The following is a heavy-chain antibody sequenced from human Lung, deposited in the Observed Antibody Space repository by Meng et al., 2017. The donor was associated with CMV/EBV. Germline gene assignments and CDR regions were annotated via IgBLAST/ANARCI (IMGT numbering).Heavy chain of an antibody. Sequence: GESXKISFSSSGFTFSSYAMHWVRQAPGKGLEWVAVISYDGSNKYYADSVKGRFTISRDNSKNTLYLQMNSLRAEDTAVYYCARDWNVVVPAATYYYYGMDVWXQGTTVTVSS. CDR2: ISYDGSNK. D-gene: IGHD2-2*01. CDR1: GFTFSSYA. J-gene: IGHJ6*02. CDR3: ARDWNVVVPAATYYYYGMDV. V-gene: IGHV3-30-3*01.